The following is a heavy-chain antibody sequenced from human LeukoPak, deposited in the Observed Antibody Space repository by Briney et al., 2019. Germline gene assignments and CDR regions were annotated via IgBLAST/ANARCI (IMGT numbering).Heavy chain of an antibody. CDR3: ALLDVVVPAAILGYYHYYYMDV. V-gene: IGHV1-69*05. J-gene: IGHJ6*03. D-gene: IGHD2-2*02. CDR2: IIPIFGTA. Sequence: SVKVSCKAPGGTFSSYAISWVRQAPGQGLEWMGGIIPIFGTANYAQKFQGRVTITTDESTSTAYMELSSLRSEDTAVYYCALLDVVVPAAILGYYHYYYMDVWGKGTTVTVSS. CDR1: GGTFSSYA.